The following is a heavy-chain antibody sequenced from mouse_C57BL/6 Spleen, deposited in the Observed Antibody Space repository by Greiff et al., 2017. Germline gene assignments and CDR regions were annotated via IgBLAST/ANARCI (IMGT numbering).Heavy chain of an antibody. Sequence: DVQLVESGGGLVKPGGSLKLSCAASGFTFSSYAMSWVRQTPEKRLEWVATISDGGSYTYYPDNVKGRFTISRDNAKNNLYLQMSHLKSEDTAMYYCARDSIYYGSSPRYFDVWGTGTTVTVSS. J-gene: IGHJ1*03. V-gene: IGHV5-4*01. D-gene: IGHD1-1*01. CDR1: GFTFSSYA. CDR3: ARDSIYYGSSPRYFDV. CDR2: ISDGGSYT.